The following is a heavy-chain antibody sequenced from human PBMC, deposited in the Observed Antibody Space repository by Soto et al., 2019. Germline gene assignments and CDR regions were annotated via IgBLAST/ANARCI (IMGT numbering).Heavy chain of an antibody. D-gene: IGHD3-10*01. J-gene: IGHJ4*02. Sequence: GGSLRLSCAASGFTFSSYGMHWVRQAPGKGLEWVASISFDGNNEFYADSVKGRFTVSRDNSKNTLFLQMNSLRADDSAVYSCAKVKLIWGVIKDYFDLWGRGTLVTVSS. CDR2: ISFDGNNE. CDR3: AKVKLIWGVIKDYFDL. V-gene: IGHV3-30*02. CDR1: GFTFSSYG.